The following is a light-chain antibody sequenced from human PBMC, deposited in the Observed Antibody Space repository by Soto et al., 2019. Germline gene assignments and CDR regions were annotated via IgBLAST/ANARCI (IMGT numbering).Light chain of an antibody. CDR2: EVS. CDR3: SSYGSTSTRYV. V-gene: IGLV2-14*01. Sequence: SALTQPASVSGSPGQSITISCTGTSSDVGGYNYVSWYQQHPGKAPKLMIYEVSNRPSGVSNRFSGSKSGNTASLTISGLQAEDEGDYFCSSYGSTSTRYVFGTGTKVTVL. CDR1: SSDVGGYNY. J-gene: IGLJ1*01.